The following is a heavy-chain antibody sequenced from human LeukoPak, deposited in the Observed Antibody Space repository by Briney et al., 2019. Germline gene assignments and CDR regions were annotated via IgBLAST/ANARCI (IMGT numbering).Heavy chain of an antibody. Sequence: GGSLRLSCAASGFTFSRFAMSWVRQAPGKGLEWVSAISGSGSDTYYADSVEGRFTVSRDNSKNTLYLQMNSLRAEDTALYYCAKDQYGDYSFESWGQGTLVTVSS. CDR1: GFTFSRFA. CDR3: AKDQYGDYSFES. J-gene: IGHJ4*02. CDR2: ISGSGSDT. D-gene: IGHD4-17*01. V-gene: IGHV3-23*01.